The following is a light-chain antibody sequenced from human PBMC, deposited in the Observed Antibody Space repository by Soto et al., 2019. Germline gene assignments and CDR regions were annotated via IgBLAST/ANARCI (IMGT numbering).Light chain of an antibody. CDR2: YAS. CDR1: QSVRNT. Sequence: EIMMTQSPATLSVSPGERATLSFRASQSVRNTIAWYQQKPGQAPRLLLYYASTRATGIPARLSGSGSGTEFSITISSLQSEDFALYDCQQYNNLPPITFGQGTRLEIK. CDR3: QQYNNLPPIT. V-gene: IGKV3-15*01. J-gene: IGKJ5*01.